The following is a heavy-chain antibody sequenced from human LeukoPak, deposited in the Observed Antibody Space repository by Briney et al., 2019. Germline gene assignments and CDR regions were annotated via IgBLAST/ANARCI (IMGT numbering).Heavy chain of an antibody. V-gene: IGHV1-69*06. CDR2: IIPIFGTA. CDR1: GGTFSSYA. J-gene: IGHJ5*02. CDR3: ARGGTTGTTKSRFDP. D-gene: IGHD1-1*01. Sequence: SVTVSFKASGGTFSSYAISWVRQAPGLGLEWMGGIIPIFGTANYAQKFQGRVTITADKSTSTAYVELSSLRSEDTAVYYCARGGTTGTTKSRFDPWGQGTLVTVSS.